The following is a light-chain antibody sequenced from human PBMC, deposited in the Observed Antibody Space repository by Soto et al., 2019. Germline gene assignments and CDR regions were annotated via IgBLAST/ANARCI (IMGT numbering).Light chain of an antibody. CDR2: GAS. CDR1: QSVSST. V-gene: IGKV3-15*01. Sequence: EIVMTQSPVTLSVSPGERATLSCRASQSVSSTLAWYHQKPGQAPRLLIYGASTRAAGIPARFTGSGSGTEFTLTISSLQSEDFAVYYCQKYNTWPLTFGGGTKVEIK. J-gene: IGKJ4*01. CDR3: QKYNTWPLT.